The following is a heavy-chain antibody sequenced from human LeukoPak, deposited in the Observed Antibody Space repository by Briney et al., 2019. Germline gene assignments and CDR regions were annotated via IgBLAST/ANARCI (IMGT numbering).Heavy chain of an antibody. D-gene: IGHD6-19*01. V-gene: IGHV3-30*02. CDR2: IRYDGSNK. J-gene: IGHJ4*02. Sequence: GGSLRLSCAASGFTFSSYGMHWVRQAPDKGLGGVAFIRYDGSNKYYADSVKGRFTISRDNSKNTLYLQMNSLRAEDTAVYYCAKPPGKGIAVAGSFDYWGQGTLVTVSS. CDR3: AKPPGKGIAVAGSFDY. CDR1: GFTFSSYG.